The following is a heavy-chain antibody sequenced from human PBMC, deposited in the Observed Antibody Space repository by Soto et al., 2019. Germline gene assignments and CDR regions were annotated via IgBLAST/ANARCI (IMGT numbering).Heavy chain of an antibody. CDR1: GFTFSSYW. D-gene: IGHD3-10*01. J-gene: IGHJ3*02. V-gene: IGHV3-74*01. CDR3: ARPLMVRGVIIGAFDI. CDR2: INNDGSST. Sequence: GGSLRLSCAASGFTFSSYWMHWVRQAPGKGLVWVSRINNDGSSTSYADSVKGRFTISRDNAKNTLYLQMNSLRAEDTAVYYCARPLMVRGVIIGAFDIWGEGTMVAVSS.